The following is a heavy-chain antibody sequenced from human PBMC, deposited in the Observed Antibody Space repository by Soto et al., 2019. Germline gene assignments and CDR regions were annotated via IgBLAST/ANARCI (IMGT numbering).Heavy chain of an antibody. D-gene: IGHD4-17*01. J-gene: IGHJ6*02. Sequence: SETLSLTCAVYGGSFSGYYWSWIRQPPGKGLEWIGEINHSGSTNYNPSLKSRVTISVDTSKNQFCLKLSSVTAAETAVYYCARGLTVTTLFGYYYYGMDVWGQGTTVTVSS. CDR1: GGSFSGYY. CDR2: INHSGST. CDR3: ARGLTVTTLFGYYYYGMDV. V-gene: IGHV4-34*01.